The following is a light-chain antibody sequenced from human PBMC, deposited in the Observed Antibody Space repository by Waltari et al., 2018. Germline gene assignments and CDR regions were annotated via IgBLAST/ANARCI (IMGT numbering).Light chain of an antibody. J-gene: IGLJ2*01. Sequence: SYVLTQPPSVSVAPGRTARITCGGNNIGTKTAHWYQQKPGQAPVMVVYDAIDRPSGIPERFSGSNSGNTATLIINRVEAGDEADYYCQVWDIDSDPSVVFGGGTKLTVL. CDR3: QVWDIDSDPSVV. CDR2: DAI. V-gene: IGLV3-21*03. CDR1: NIGTKT.